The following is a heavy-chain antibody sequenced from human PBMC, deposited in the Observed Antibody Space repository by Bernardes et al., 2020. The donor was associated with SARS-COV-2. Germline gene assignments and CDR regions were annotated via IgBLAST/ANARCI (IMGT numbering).Heavy chain of an antibody. CDR2: INPSSGGT. V-gene: IGHV1-2*02. CDR3: TGSSTTSHCNY. D-gene: IGHD1-26*01. Sequence: ASVKVSCMASGYTFSVYYIHWVRQARGQGLEWMGWINPSSGGTKYAQKFQGRVTMTRDTSTGTVYMDLTRLRSDDTAVYYCTGSSTTSHCNYWGQGTLVTVSS. CDR1: GYTFSVYY. J-gene: IGHJ4*02.